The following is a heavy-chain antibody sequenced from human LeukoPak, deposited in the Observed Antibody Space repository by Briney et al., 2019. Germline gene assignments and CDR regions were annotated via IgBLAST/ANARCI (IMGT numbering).Heavy chain of an antibody. CDR3: ARGIKGYCSGGSCYYTSIDY. CDR2: INHSGST. CDR1: GGSFSGYY. J-gene: IGHJ4*02. D-gene: IGHD2-15*01. V-gene: IGHV4-34*01. Sequence: SETLSLTCAVYGGSFSGYYWSWIRQPPGKGLEWIGEINHSGSTNYNPSLKSRVTISVDTSKNQFSLKLSSVTAADTAVYYCARGIKGYCSGGSCYYTSIDYWGQGTLVTVSS.